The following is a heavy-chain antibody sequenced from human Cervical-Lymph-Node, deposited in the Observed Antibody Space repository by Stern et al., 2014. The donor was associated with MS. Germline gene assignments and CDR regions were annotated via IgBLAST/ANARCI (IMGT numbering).Heavy chain of an antibody. CDR2: IWYDGSNK. V-gene: IGHV3-33*01. D-gene: IGHD6-13*01. J-gene: IGHJ6*02. CDR1: GFTFTSYG. Sequence: QVQLLESGGGLVQPGRPLRLSCAASGFTFTSYGMHWVRQAPGKGLEWVAVIWYDGSNKYYADSVKGRFAISRDNSKNTLYLQMNSLRAEDTAVYYCARSSSPSPYYYYGMDVWGQGTTVTVSS. CDR3: ARSSSPSPYYYYGMDV.